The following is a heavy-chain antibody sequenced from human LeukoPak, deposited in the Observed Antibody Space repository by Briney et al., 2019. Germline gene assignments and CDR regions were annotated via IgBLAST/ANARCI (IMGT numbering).Heavy chain of an antibody. D-gene: IGHD1-26*01. V-gene: IGHV4-39*07. CDR3: ARLPRSGSYLYAFDI. J-gene: IGHJ3*02. CDR1: GGSISSSSYY. CDR2: IYYSGST. Sequence: PSETLSLTCTVSGGSISSSSYYWGWIRQPPGKGLEWIGSIYYSGSTYYNPSLKSRVTISVDTSKNQFSLKLSSVTAADTAVYYCARLPRSGSYLYAFDIWGQGTMVTVSS.